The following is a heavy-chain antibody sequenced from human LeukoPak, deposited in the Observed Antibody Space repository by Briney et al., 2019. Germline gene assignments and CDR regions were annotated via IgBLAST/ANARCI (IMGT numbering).Heavy chain of an antibody. CDR2: IYTSGST. Sequence: PSQTLSLTCTVSGGSISSGSYYWSWIRQPAGKGLEWIGRIYTSGSTNYNPSLKSRVTISVDTSKNQFSLKLSSVTAADTAVYYCARAYGSGSYYTDYWGQGTPVTVSS. V-gene: IGHV4-61*02. D-gene: IGHD3-10*01. CDR1: GGSISSGSYY. J-gene: IGHJ4*02. CDR3: ARAYGSGSYYTDY.